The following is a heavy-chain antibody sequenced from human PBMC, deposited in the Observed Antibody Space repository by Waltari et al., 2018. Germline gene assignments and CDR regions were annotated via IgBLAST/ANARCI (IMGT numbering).Heavy chain of an antibody. J-gene: IGHJ6*02. CDR2: INPNSGGT. CDR1: GYTFTGYY. V-gene: IGHV1-2*02. Sequence: QVQLVQSGAEVKKPGASVKVSCKASGYTFTGYYMHWVRQAPGQGREWKGWINPNSGGTNYAQKFQGRVTMTRDTSISPAYLELRRLRSDDTAVYYCAREDSLAEILYDILTGYNYYGMYVWGQGTTVTVSS. D-gene: IGHD3-9*01. CDR3: AREDSLAEILYDILTGYNYYGMYV.